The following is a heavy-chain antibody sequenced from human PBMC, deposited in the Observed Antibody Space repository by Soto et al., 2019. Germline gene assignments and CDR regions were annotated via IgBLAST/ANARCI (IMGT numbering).Heavy chain of an antibody. J-gene: IGHJ5*02. CDR3: ANKRTYCSGGSCYPMNNWFDP. V-gene: IGHV4-34*01. CDR1: GGSFSGYY. Sequence: QVQLQQWGAGLLKPSETLSLTCAVYGGSFSGYYWNWIRQPPGKGLEWIGEINHSGSTNYNPSLKSRVTISVDTSKNQFSLKLNSVTAADTAVYYCANKRTYCSGGSCYPMNNWFDPWGQGTLVTVSS. CDR2: INHSGST. D-gene: IGHD2-15*01.